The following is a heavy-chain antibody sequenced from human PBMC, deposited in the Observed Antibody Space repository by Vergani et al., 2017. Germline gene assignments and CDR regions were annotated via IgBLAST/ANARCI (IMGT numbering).Heavy chain of an antibody. J-gene: IGHJ4*02. CDR3: ARIRYSGYDYYFDY. CDR1: GFSLSNARMG. V-gene: IGHV2-26*01. Sequence: QVTLKESGPVLVKPTETLPLTCTVSGFSLSNARMGVSWIRQPPGKALEWLAHIFSNDEKSYSTSLKSRLTISKDTSKSQVVLTMTNMDPVDTATYYCARIRYSGYDYYFDYWGQGTLVTVSS. CDR2: IFSNDEK. D-gene: IGHD5-12*01.